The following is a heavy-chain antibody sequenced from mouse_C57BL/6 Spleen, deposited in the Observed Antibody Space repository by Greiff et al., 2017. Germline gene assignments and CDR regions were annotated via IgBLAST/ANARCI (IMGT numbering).Heavy chain of an antibody. Sequence: EVKLMESGGGLVQPGGSLSLSCAASGFTFTDYYMSWVRQPPGKALEWLGFIRNKANGYTTEYSASVKGRFTISRDNSQSILYLQMNALRAEDSATYYCASLRQLRSYAMDYWGQGTSVTVSS. V-gene: IGHV7-3*01. CDR2: IRNKANGYTT. D-gene: IGHD3-2*02. CDR3: ASLRQLRSYAMDY. CDR1: GFTFTDYY. J-gene: IGHJ4*01.